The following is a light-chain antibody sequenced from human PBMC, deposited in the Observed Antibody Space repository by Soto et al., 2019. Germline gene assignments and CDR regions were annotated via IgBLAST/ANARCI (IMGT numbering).Light chain of an antibody. Sequence: QSALTQPPSVSVSPGQSITISCTGTSSDVGGCNYVSWYQQHPGNAPSLMIYEVNNRPSGVPNRFSGSKSGHTASLTISGLQAEDEADYYCSSKTSSRTPFVFGTGTKVTVL. CDR1: SSDVGGCNY. CDR2: EVN. CDR3: SSKTSSRTPFV. V-gene: IGLV2-14*01. J-gene: IGLJ1*01.